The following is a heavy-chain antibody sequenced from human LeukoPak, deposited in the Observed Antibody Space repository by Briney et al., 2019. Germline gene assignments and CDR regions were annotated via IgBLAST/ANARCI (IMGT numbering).Heavy chain of an antibody. CDR1: GYTFTSYD. CDR2: MNPNSGNT. Sequence: ASVKVSCKASGYTFTSYDINWVRQATGQGLEWMGWMNPNSGNTGYAQKFQGRVTMTRNTSISTAYMELSSLRSEDTAVYYCARGWGSSSWSPHYYYYGMDVWGQGTTVTVSS. D-gene: IGHD6-13*01. CDR3: ARGWGSSSWSPHYYYYGMDV. V-gene: IGHV1-8*01. J-gene: IGHJ6*02.